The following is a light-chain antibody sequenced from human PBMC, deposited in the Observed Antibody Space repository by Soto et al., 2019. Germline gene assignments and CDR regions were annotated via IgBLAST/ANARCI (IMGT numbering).Light chain of an antibody. CDR1: QSISTS. Sequence: DLQMTQSPSTLSASVGDRVTITCRASQSISTSLAWYQQRPGKAPKFLIYKASNLEGGVPARFSGSGSGTEFTLTISSLQPDDLATYYCQQYNTYPLTFGGGTKVEIK. J-gene: IGKJ4*01. CDR2: KAS. V-gene: IGKV1-5*03. CDR3: QQYNTYPLT.